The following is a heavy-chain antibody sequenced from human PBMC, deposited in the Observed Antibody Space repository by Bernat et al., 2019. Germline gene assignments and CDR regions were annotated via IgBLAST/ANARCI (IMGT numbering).Heavy chain of an antibody. Sequence: EVQLVESGGGLVKPGGSLRLSCAASGFIFSSYSMHWVRQAPGKGLEWVSSINSSRSGTCYADSVKGRFTISRDNAKNTLYLQMNSLRAEDTAVYYCASAFGVGVKQIGDVFDVWGQGTMVTVSS. CDR2: INSSRSGT. V-gene: IGHV3-21*01. J-gene: IGHJ3*01. CDR1: GFIFSSYS. CDR3: ASAFGVGVKQIGDVFDV. D-gene: IGHD3-3*01.